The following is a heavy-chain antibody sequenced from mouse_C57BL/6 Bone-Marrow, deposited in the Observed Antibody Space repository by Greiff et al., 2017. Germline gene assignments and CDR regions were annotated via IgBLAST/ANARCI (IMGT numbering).Heavy chain of an antibody. D-gene: IGHD1-1*01. CDR1: GYTFTSYG. J-gene: IGHJ3*02. CDR2: IYPRSGNT. Sequence: QVQLQQSGAELARPGASVKLSCKASGYTFTSYGISWVKQRTGQGLEWIGEIYPRSGNTYYNEKFKGKATLTADKSSSTAYMELRSLTSEDSAVYFCARWPHYYGSSFKCGFWGQGTLVTVSA. CDR3: ARWPHYYGSSFKCGF. V-gene: IGHV1-81*01.